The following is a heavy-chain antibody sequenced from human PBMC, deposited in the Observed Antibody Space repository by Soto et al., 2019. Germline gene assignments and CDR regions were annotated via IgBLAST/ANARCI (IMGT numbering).Heavy chain of an antibody. Sequence: EVQLVESGGGLVQPGGSLRLSCAASGFTVSSKYMTWVRQAPGKGLEWVSLIQSGGTTYYADSVKGRFTISRDTSENTLHLKMDSLRVDDTAVYYCRRDDVLCDGGRCYGIALDVCGKGTTVTVSS. CDR3: RRDDVLCDGGRCYGIALDV. V-gene: IGHV3-66*01. CDR2: IQSGGTT. D-gene: IGHD2-15*01. CDR1: GFTVSSKY. J-gene: IGHJ6*04.